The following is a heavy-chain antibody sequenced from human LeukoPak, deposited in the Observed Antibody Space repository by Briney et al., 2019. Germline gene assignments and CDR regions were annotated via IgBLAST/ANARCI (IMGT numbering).Heavy chain of an antibody. Sequence: SETLSLTCTVSGGSISSYYWSWIPQPPGKGLEWIGYIYTSGSTNYNPSLKSRVTISVDTSKNQFSLKLSSVTAADTAVYYCARRGATSDAFDIWGQGTMVTVSS. V-gene: IGHV4-4*09. D-gene: IGHD1-26*01. CDR3: ARRGATSDAFDI. CDR1: GGSISSYY. J-gene: IGHJ3*02. CDR2: IYTSGST.